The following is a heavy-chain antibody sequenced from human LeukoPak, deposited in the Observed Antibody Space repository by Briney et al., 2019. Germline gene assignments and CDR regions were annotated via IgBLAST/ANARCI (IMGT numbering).Heavy chain of an antibody. J-gene: IGHJ6*03. D-gene: IGHD2-2*02. Sequence: SETLSLTCTVSGGSININTYYWGWIRQPPGKGLEWIGSIYYSGSTYYNPSLKSRVTISVDTSKNQFSLKPSSVTAADTAVYYCARQVWRAPIAGLRYCSSTSCYRRAGYMDVWGKGTTVTISS. CDR1: GGSININTYY. V-gene: IGHV4-39*01. CDR3: ARQVWRAPIAGLRYCSSTSCYRRAGYMDV. CDR2: IYYSGST.